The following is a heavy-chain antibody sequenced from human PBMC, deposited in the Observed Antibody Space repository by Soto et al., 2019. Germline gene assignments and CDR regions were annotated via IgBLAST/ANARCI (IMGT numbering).Heavy chain of an antibody. D-gene: IGHD3-3*01. V-gene: IGHV3-21*01. CDR3: ARMEIRFLEWSKYYYYYGMDV. J-gene: IGHJ6*02. Sequence: EVQLVESGGGLVKPGGSLRLSCAASGFTFSSYSMNWVRQAPGKGLEWVSSISSSSSYIYYEDSVKGRFTISRDNAKNSLYLQMNSLRAEDTAVYYCARMEIRFLEWSKYYYYYGMDVWGQGTTVTVSS. CDR2: ISSSSSYI. CDR1: GFTFSSYS.